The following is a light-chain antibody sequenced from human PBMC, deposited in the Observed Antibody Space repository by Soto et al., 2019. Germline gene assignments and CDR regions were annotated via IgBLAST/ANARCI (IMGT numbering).Light chain of an antibody. CDR2: DTS. CDR1: QGIGDT. CDR3: QPYNNWPLT. Sequence: EIVMTQSPLSLPVTPGEGATLSCRASQGIGDTLAWYQHKPGQTPRLLIYDTSTRATGVPTRFSGSRSGAEFTLTINSLQSEDFAVCYCQPYNNWPLTFGGGPRWIS. J-gene: IGKJ4*01. V-gene: IGKV3-15*01.